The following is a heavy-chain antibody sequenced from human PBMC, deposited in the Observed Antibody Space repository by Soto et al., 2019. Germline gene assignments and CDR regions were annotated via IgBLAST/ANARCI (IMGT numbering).Heavy chain of an antibody. J-gene: IGHJ4*02. CDR2: IIPIFGTA. V-gene: IGHV1-69*06. D-gene: IGHD6-19*01. CDR3: ARDLRGPYSSGWYYFDY. CDR1: GGTFSSYA. Sequence: SVKVSCKASGGTFSSYAISWVRQAPGQGLEWMGGIIPIFGTANYAQKFQGRVTITADKSTSTAYMELSSLRSEDTAVYYCARDLRGPYSSGWYYFDYWGQGTLVTSPQ.